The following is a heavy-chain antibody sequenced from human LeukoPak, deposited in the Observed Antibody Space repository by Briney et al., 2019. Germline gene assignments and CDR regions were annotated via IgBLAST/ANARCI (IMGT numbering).Heavy chain of an antibody. CDR3: ARGSPTGGDY. Sequence: GGSLRLSCAASGFTFSSYWMHWVRQAPGKGLVWVSRITPDGSSSSYADSVKGRFTISRDNAKNTLYLQMNSLSAEDTAVYYCARGSPTGGDYWGPGTLVTVTS. D-gene: IGHD2-15*01. CDR2: ITPDGSSS. V-gene: IGHV3-74*01. J-gene: IGHJ4*02. CDR1: GFTFSSYW.